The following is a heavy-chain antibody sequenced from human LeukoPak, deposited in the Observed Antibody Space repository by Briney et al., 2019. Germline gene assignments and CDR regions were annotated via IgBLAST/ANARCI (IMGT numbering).Heavy chain of an antibody. D-gene: IGHD2/OR15-2a*01. V-gene: IGHV3-74*01. CDR2: IDGPGRGT. Sequence: PGGSLRLSCAASGFTFNNAWMNWVRQAPGKGLEWVARIDGPGRGTVYADSVKGRFTFSRDNARNTLSLQMNSLRADDTAMYYCVRDLFPDAFDIWGQGTRVTVSS. J-gene: IGHJ3*02. CDR1: GFTFNNAW. CDR3: VRDLFPDAFDI.